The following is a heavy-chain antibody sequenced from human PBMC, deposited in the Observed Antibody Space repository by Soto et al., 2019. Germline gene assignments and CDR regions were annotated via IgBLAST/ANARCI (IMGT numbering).Heavy chain of an antibody. CDR3: ARVSGDILTGYYPYYFDY. CDR1: GGSISSYY. D-gene: IGHD3-9*01. Sequence: PSETLSLTCTVSGGSISSYYWSWIRQPPGKGLEWIGYIYYSGSTNYNPSLKSRVTISVDTSKNHFSLKLSSVTAADTAVYYCARVSGDILTGYYPYYFDYWGQGTLVTVSS. J-gene: IGHJ4*02. V-gene: IGHV4-59*01. CDR2: IYYSGST.